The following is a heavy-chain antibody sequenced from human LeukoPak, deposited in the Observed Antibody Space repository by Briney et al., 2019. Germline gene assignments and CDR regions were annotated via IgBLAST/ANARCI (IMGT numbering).Heavy chain of an antibody. Sequence: PGGSLRLSCAASGFTFSSYWMSWVRQAPGKGLEWVANIKQDGSEKYYVDSVKGRFTISRDNTKNSLYLQTNSLKAEDTAVYYCARIISLTLDAFDFWGQGTMVTVSS. CDR3: ARIISLTLDAFDF. CDR2: IKQDGSEK. CDR1: GFTFSSYW. V-gene: IGHV3-7*03. J-gene: IGHJ3*01.